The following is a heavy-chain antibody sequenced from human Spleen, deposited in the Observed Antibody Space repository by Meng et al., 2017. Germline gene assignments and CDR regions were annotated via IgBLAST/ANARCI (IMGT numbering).Heavy chain of an antibody. Sequence: GESLKISCAASGFTFSSYAMHWVRQAPGKGLEWVAVISYDGSNKYYADSVKGRFTISRDNSKNTLYLQMNSLRAEDTAVYYCARDHLGYYGDYTWGYRGQRTLVTVSS. J-gene: IGHJ4*02. CDR1: GFTFSSYA. CDR2: ISYDGSNK. CDR3: ARDHLGYYGDYTWGY. V-gene: IGHV3-30*01. D-gene: IGHD4-17*01.